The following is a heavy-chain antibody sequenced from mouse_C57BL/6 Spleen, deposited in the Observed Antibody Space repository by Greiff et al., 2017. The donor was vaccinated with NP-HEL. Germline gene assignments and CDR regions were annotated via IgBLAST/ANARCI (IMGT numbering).Heavy chain of an antibody. Sequence: ESGPGLVKPSQSLSLTCSVTGYSITSGYYWNWIRQFPGNKLEWMGYISYDGSNNYNPSLKNRISITRDTSKNQFFLKLNSVTTEDTATYYCARGGLGPAWSAYWGQGTLVTVSA. CDR2: ISYDGSN. CDR1: GYSITSGYY. J-gene: IGHJ3*01. CDR3: ARGGLGPAWSAY. V-gene: IGHV3-6*01. D-gene: IGHD4-1*01.